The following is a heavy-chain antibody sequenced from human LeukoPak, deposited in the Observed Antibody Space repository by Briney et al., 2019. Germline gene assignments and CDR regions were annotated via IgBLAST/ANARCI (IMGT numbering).Heavy chain of an antibody. D-gene: IGHD4-17*01. V-gene: IGHV4-34*01. CDR3: ARFDVTTVTFDY. J-gene: IGHJ4*02. CDR2: INHSGST. CDR1: GGSFSGYY. Sequence: PSETLSLTCAVYGGSFSGYYWSWIRQPPGKGLEWIGEINHSGSTNYNPSLKSRVTISVDTSKNQFSLKLSSVTAADTAVYYCARFDVTTVTFDYWGQGTLVTVSS.